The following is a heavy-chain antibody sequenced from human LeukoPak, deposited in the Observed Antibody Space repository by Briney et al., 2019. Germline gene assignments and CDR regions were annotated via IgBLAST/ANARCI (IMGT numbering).Heavy chain of an antibody. V-gene: IGHV3-23*01. J-gene: IGHJ4*02. D-gene: IGHD5-24*01. CDR2: ISGSGGST. CDR1: GFTFSSYA. Sequence: GGTLRLSCAASGFTFSSYAMSWVRQAPGKGLEWVSAISGSGGSTYYADSVKGRFTISRDNSKNTLYLQMNSLRAEDTAVYYCAKDQWLQPRYYFDYWGQGTLVTVSS. CDR3: AKDQWLQPRYYFDY.